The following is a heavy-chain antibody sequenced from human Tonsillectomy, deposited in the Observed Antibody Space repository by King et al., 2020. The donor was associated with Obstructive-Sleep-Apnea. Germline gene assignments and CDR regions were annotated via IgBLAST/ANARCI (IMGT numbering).Heavy chain of an antibody. Sequence: VQLQESGPGLVKPSETLSLTCTVSGDSISNYYWSWIRQPPGEGLEWIGYIYYRGSTNYNPYLKVRVTISVDTSKNQVSLKVSSVTAADTAVYFCARRYDILTGYLEGWFDPWGQGTLVTVSS. V-gene: IGHV4-59*01. CDR2: IYYRGST. J-gene: IGHJ5*02. CDR3: ARRYDILTGYLEGWFDP. CDR1: GDSISNYY. D-gene: IGHD3-9*01.